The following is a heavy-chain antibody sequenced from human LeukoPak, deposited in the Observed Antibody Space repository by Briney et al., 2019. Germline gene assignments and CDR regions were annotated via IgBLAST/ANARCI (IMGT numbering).Heavy chain of an antibody. CDR2: MNPNSGNT. CDR3: ASIVGATNDAFDI. D-gene: IGHD1-26*01. CDR1: GYTFSSHD. V-gene: IGHV1-8*01. J-gene: IGHJ3*02. Sequence: GASVKVSCKASGYTFSSHDINWVRQVPGHGLEWMGWMNPNSGNTGYAQKFQGRVTMTRNTSISTAYMELSSLRSEDTAVYYCASIVGATNDAFDIWGQGTMVTVSS.